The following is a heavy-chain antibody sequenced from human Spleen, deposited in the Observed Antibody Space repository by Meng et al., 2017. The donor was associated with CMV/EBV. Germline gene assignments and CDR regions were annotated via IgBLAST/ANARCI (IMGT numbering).Heavy chain of an antibody. D-gene: IGHD3-10*01. CDR1: GFTFTNAW. J-gene: IGHJ4*02. CDR3: TTAAEYYGSGN. V-gene: IGHV3-15*01. Sequence: GGSLRLSCAASGFTFTNAWMTWVRQAPGKGLEWVGRIKVKTDGGTTDCAAPVKGRFTISRDDSKNTLYLQMNSLKTEDTAVYYCTTAAEYYGSGNWGQGTLVTVSS. CDR2: IKVKTDGGTT.